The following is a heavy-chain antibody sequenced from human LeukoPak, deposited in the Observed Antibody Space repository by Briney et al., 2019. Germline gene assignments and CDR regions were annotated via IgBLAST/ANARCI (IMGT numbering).Heavy chain of an antibody. V-gene: IGHV3-7*01. D-gene: IGHD2-15*01. CDR1: GFTFSDYN. CDR2: IKQDGSEK. Sequence: PGGSLRLSCAASGFTFSDYNMSWVRQAPGEGLEWVANIKQDGSEKYYVDSVKGRFTISRDNAKNSLYLQMNSLRAEDTAVYYCAREQYCSGGSCYPDYYYYYMDVWGKGTTVTVSS. J-gene: IGHJ6*03. CDR3: AREQYCSGGSCYPDYYYYYMDV.